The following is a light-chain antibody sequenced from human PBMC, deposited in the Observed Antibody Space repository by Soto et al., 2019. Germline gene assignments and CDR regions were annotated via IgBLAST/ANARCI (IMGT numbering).Light chain of an antibody. Sequence: EIVLTQSPGTPSLSPGERATLSCRASQSISSSYLAWYQHKPGQAPRLLIFGASSRATDIPDRFSGSGSGTDFTLTISRLEPEDFAVYYCQQFGSSSYTFGQGTKLEIK. J-gene: IGKJ2*01. CDR1: QSISSSY. CDR3: QQFGSSSYT. CDR2: GAS. V-gene: IGKV3-20*01.